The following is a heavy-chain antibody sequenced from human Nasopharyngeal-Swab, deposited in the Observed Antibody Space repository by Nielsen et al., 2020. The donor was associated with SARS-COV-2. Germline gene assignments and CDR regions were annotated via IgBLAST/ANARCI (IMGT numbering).Heavy chain of an antibody. J-gene: IGHJ5*02. D-gene: IGHD3-10*01. Sequence: VRQAPGKGLEWVSSISSSSSYIYYADSVKGRFTISRDNAKNSLYLQMNSLRAEDTAVYYRARDQASGVYVLLGGYWFDPWGQGTLVTVSS. CDR3: ARDQASGVYVLLGGYWFDP. CDR2: ISSSSSYI. V-gene: IGHV3-21*01.